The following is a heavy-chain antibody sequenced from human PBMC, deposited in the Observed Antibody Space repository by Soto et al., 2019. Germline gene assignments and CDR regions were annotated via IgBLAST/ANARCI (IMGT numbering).Heavy chain of an antibody. V-gene: IGHV1-2*02. J-gene: IGHJ4*02. CDR2: INPNSGGT. Sequence: QVQLVQSGAEVKKPGASVKVSCKASGYTFTGYQIHWVRQAPGQGLEWMGWINPNSGGTNYLQKIQGRVTLTRDTSITTAYMELNRLTSDGTAVYYCTGGQTIVSPGNWGQGTLVSVSS. D-gene: IGHD2-21*01. CDR1: GYTFTGYQ. CDR3: TGGQTIVSPGN.